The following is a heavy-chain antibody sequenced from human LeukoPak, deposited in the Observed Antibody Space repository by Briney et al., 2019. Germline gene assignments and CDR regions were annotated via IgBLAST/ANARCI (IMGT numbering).Heavy chain of an antibody. CDR1: GFTFSSYA. V-gene: IGHV3-23*01. CDR2: ISGSGGST. D-gene: IGHD3-22*01. J-gene: IGHJ4*02. CDR3: AKSSDYYDSSGSIDY. Sequence: PGGSLRLSCAASGFTFSSYAMSWVRQAPGQGLEWVSAISGSGGSTYYADSVKGRFTISRDNSKNTLYLQMNSLRAEDTAVYYCAKSSDYYDSSGSIDYWGQGTLVTVSS.